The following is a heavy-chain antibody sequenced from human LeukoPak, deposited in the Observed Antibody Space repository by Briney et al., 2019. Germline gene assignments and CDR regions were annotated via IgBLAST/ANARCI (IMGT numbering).Heavy chain of an antibody. Sequence: PSETLSLTCTVSGGSISSYYWSWIRQPPGKGLEWIGYIYYSGSTNYNPSLKSRVTISVDTSKNQFSLKLSSVTAADTALYFCTIFVVADSYAFEIWGQGTTVTVSS. CDR1: GGSISSYY. D-gene: IGHD3-3*02. J-gene: IGHJ3*02. CDR2: IYYSGST. CDR3: TIFVVADSYAFEI. V-gene: IGHV4-59*08.